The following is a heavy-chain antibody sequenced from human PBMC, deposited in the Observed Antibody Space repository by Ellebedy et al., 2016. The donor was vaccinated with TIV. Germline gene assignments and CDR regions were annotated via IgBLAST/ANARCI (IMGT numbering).Heavy chain of an antibody. V-gene: IGHV3-30*18. CDR2: ISDDGSNK. D-gene: IGHD1-26*01. Sequence: GGSLRLXXAASGFLFNQYGIHWVRQAPGKGLEWVAVISDDGSNKYYIDSVKGRFTISRDNSKNTLYLQMNSLRAEDTAVYYCAKIRAQWEPLDYWGQGTLVTVSS. CDR1: GFLFNQYG. CDR3: AKIRAQWEPLDY. J-gene: IGHJ4*02.